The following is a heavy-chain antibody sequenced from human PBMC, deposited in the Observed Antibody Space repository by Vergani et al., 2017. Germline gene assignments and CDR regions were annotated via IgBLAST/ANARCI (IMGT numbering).Heavy chain of an antibody. D-gene: IGHD5-18*01. CDR1: GYTFTGYY. V-gene: IGHV1-2*02. J-gene: IGHJ4*02. Sequence: VQLVQSGAEVKKPGASVKVSCKASGYTFTGYYMHWVRQAPGQGLEWMGWINPNSGGTNYAQKFQGRVTMTRDTSISTAYMELSRLRSDDTAVYYCARSVDTAMVTVYFDYWGQGTLVTVSS. CDR2: INPNSGGT. CDR3: ARSVDTAMVTVYFDY.